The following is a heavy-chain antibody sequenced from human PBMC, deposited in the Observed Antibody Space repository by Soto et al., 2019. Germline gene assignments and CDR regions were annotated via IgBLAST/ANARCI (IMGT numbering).Heavy chain of an antibody. V-gene: IGHV1-18*01. Sequence: GQLVQSGSEVKKPGAPVKVSCKASGYTFTNYGIIWVRQAPGQGLEWMGWISGYNGNTKYAQKFQGRVTMTTDTSTSTAYMERRSLRSDDTSVYYCAKDPRYGGPWCQRALVTVSS. CDR1: GYTFTNYG. CDR2: ISGYNGNT. D-gene: IGHD1-20*01. CDR3: AKDPRYGGP. J-gene: IGHJ5*02.